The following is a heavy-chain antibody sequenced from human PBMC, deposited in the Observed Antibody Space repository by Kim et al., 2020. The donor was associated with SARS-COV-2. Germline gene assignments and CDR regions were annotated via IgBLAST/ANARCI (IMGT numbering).Heavy chain of an antibody. CDR3: ARGTVAAAANFDY. J-gene: IGHJ4*02. V-gene: IGHV1-18*01. D-gene: IGHD6-13*01. Sequence: AQKLQGRVTMTTDTSTSTAYMELRSLRSDDTAVYYCARGTVAAAANFDYWGQGTLVTVSS.